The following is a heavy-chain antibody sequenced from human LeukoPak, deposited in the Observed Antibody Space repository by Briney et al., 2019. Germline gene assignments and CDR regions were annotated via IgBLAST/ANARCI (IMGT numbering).Heavy chain of an antibody. V-gene: IGHV1-18*01. D-gene: IGHD2-15*01. J-gene: IGHJ6*04. CDR1: GYTFSIYG. Sequence: ASVKVSCKASGYTFSIYGFSWVRQAPGQGLEWMGWISAYNGNTNYAQKFQGRVTMTTDTSTSTAHMELRSLRSDDTAVYYCASATLRCSGGSCYEMDVWGKGTTVTVSS. CDR3: ASATLRCSGGSCYEMDV. CDR2: ISAYNGNT.